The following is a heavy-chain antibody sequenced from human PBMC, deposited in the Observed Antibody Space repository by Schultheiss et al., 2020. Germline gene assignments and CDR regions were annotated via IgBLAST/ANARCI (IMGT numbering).Heavy chain of an antibody. V-gene: IGHV3-53*01. D-gene: IGHD1-26*01. CDR2: IYSGGSI. CDR1: GFTVSSSY. J-gene: IGHJ3*02. Sequence: GESLKISCAASGFTVSSSYMSWVRQAPGKGLEWVSVIYSGGSIYYADSVKGRFTISRDNSKNTLYLQMNSLRAEDTAVYSCARRIVGTTELVFDIWGQGTMVTVSS. CDR3: ARRIVGTTELVFDI.